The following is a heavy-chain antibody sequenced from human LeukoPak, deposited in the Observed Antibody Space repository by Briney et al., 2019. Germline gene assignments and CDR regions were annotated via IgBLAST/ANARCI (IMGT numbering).Heavy chain of an antibody. CDR2: ISSSSGYI. CDR1: GFTFSSYS. CDR3: ARETTVIKKIDY. V-gene: IGHV3-21*01. J-gene: IGHJ4*02. Sequence: GGSLRLSCEASGFTFSSYSMNWVRQAPGKGLEWVSSISSSSGYIYYADSVKGRFTISRDNAKNSLYLQMNSLRDKDTAIYYCARETTVIKKIDYWGQGTLVTVSS. D-gene: IGHD4-17*01.